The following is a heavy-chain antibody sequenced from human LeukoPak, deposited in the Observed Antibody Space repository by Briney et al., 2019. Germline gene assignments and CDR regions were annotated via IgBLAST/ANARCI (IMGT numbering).Heavy chain of an antibody. CDR1: GFAFSDYY. CDR3: ARENRNYDFWSGPSSNWFDP. CDR2: IISSGSTI. J-gene: IGHJ5*02. Sequence: GGSLRLSCAASGFAFSDYYMSWIRRAPGKGVEWVSCIISSGSTIYYTDSVKGRFTISRDNAKNSLYLQMNSLRAEDTAVYYCARENRNYDFWSGPSSNWFDPWGQGTLVTVSS. D-gene: IGHD3-3*01. V-gene: IGHV3-11*01.